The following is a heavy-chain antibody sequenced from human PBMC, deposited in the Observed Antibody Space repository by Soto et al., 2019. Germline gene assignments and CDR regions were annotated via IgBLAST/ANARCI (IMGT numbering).Heavy chain of an antibody. J-gene: IGHJ2*01. V-gene: IGHV3-74*01. Sequence: EVQLVESGGGLVQPGGSLRLSCAASGFTFRRFWMHWVRQAPGKGLRWVSRITNDGSAPDYADSVRGRFTISRDNAENMLYLQLNNLRADDTAVYYCARDAAPGYFDLWGRGTLVTVSS. CDR1: GFTFRRFW. CDR3: ARDAAPGYFDL. D-gene: IGHD6-25*01. CDR2: ITNDGSAP.